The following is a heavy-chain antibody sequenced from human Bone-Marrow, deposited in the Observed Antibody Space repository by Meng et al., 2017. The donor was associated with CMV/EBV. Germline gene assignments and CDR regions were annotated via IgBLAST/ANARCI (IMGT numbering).Heavy chain of an antibody. Sequence: SETLSLTCTVSGGSISSGDYYWSWIRQPPGKGLEWIGYIYYSGSTYYNPSLKSRVTISVDTSKNQFSLKLSSVTAADTAVYYCASTDPQRNYYYYYYGMDVWGQGTTVTVSS. CDR2: IYYSGST. V-gene: IGHV4-30-4*02. J-gene: IGHJ6*02. CDR1: GGSISSGDYY. CDR3: ASTDPQRNYYYYYYGMDV. D-gene: IGHD6-25*01.